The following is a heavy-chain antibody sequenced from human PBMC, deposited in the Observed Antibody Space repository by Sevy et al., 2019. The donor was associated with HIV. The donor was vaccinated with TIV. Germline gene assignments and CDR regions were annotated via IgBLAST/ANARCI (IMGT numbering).Heavy chain of an antibody. V-gene: IGHV4-59*08. Sequence: ETLSLTFTVSGGSITSLYWNWIRQPPGKGLEWIANIYYNGHINYNPSLKSRVTLSLDTSKNQFSLRLSSVTAADTAMYYCAGENAWGRGYSWGQGTLVTVSS. D-gene: IGHD1-26*01. CDR1: GGSITSLY. J-gene: IGHJ4*02. CDR2: IYYNGHI. CDR3: AGENAWGRGYS.